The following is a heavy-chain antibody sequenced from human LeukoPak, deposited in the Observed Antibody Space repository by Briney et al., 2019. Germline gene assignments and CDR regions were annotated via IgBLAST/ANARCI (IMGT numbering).Heavy chain of an antibody. J-gene: IGHJ4*02. CDR1: GFTFSDYY. D-gene: IGHD3-22*01. CDR3: AREIGYYDSSGYYGYDY. Sequence: GGSLRLSCAASGFTFSDYYMSWIRQAPGKGLEWLSYISSSGSTKFYADSVKGRFTISRDNAKNSLFLQMNSLRAEDMAVYYCAREIGYYDSSGYYGYDYWGQGTLVTVSS. V-gene: IGHV3-11*04. CDR2: ISSSGSTK.